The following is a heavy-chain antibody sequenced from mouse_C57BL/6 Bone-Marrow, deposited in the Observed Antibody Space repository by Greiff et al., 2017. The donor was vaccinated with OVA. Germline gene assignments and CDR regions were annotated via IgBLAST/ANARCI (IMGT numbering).Heavy chain of an antibody. D-gene: IGHD1-1*01. CDR2: IDPEDGET. J-gene: IGHJ1*03. V-gene: IGHV14-2*01. CDR1: GFNIKDYY. Sequence: EVKLQESGAELVKPGASVKLSCTASGFNIKDYYMHWVKQRTEQGLEWIGRIDPEDGETKYAPKFQGKATITADTSSNTAYLQLSSLTSEDTAVYYCAYRYYGSSPPRYFDVWGTGTTVTVSS. CDR3: AYRYYGSSPPRYFDV.